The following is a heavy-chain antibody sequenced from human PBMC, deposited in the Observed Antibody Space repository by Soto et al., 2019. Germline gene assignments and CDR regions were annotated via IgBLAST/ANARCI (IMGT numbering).Heavy chain of an antibody. CDR2: IFHSGT. V-gene: IGHV4-61*01. CDR1: GGSVSSGNYY. Sequence: QVQLQESGPGLVKPSETLSLTCTVSGGSVSSGNYYWSWIRQPPGKRLEWIGYIFHSGTKYNPSLKSRVTRSVDTSKNQFSLKLSSVTAADTAVYYCARDSEKYSYGRNDYWGQGTVVTVSS. CDR3: ARDSEKYSYGRNDY. J-gene: IGHJ4*02. D-gene: IGHD5-18*01.